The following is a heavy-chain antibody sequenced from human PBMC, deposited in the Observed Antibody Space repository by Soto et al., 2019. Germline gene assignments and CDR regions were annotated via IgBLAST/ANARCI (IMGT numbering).Heavy chain of an antibody. CDR3: ARARYYYDSSSYYPDY. CDR1: GGSVSSGSYY. V-gene: IGHV4-61*01. Sequence: SETLSLTCTVSGGSVSSGSYYWSWIRQPPGKGLEWIGYIYYSGSTNYNPSIKSRVTISVDTSKNQFSLKLSSVTAADTAVYYCARARYYYDSSSYYPDYWGQGTLVTVSS. J-gene: IGHJ4*01. CDR2: IYYSGST. D-gene: IGHD3-22*01.